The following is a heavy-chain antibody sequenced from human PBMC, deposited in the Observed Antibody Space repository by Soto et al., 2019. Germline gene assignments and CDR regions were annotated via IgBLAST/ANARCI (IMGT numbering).Heavy chain of an antibody. Sequence: ALYGNGVFFGGSSIIENKYLSWIRQHPGKGLEWIGYIYYSGSTYYNPSLKGRVTISVDTSKNQFSLKLSSVTAADTAVYYCARGGDDYDFWSGSPHFDYWGQGTLVTVSS. CDR1: GGSSIIENKY. CDR3: ARGGDDYDFWSGSPHFDY. V-gene: IGHV4-31*02. CDR2: IYYSGST. D-gene: IGHD3-3*01. J-gene: IGHJ4*02.